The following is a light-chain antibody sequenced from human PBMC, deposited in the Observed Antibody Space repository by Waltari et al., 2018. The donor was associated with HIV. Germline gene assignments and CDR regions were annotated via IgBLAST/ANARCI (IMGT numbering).Light chain of an antibody. V-gene: IGKV3-15*01. CDR1: QSVSSN. J-gene: IGKJ2*02. CDR2: GAS. CDR3: QQYNNWPRT. Sequence: EIVMTQSPVTLSVSPGERATVSCRASQSVSSNLAWYQQKPGQAPRLLIYGASTRATGISARFSGSGSGTEFTLTISSLQSEDFAVYYCQQYNNWPRTFGQGTKLEIK.